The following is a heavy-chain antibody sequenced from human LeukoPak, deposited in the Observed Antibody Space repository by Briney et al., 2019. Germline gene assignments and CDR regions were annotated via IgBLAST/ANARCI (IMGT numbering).Heavy chain of an antibody. Sequence: ASVKVSCKASGYTFTGYYMHWVRQAPGQGLEWMGWINPNSGGTNYAQKFQGRVTMTRDTSISTAYMELSRLRSDDTAVYYCARVGHYYYYYYMDVWGKGTTVAVSS. J-gene: IGHJ6*03. CDR2: INPNSGGT. D-gene: IGHD3-16*01. CDR3: ARVGHYYYYYYMDV. CDR1: GYTFTGYY. V-gene: IGHV1-2*02.